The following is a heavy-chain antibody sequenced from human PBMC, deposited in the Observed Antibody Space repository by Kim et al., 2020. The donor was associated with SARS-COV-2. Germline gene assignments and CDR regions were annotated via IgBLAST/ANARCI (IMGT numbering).Heavy chain of an antibody. J-gene: IGHJ4*02. D-gene: IGHD4-17*01. CDR3: VSGDGHY. Sequence: GGSLRLSCAPSGFTFNNDWMNWVRQAPGKGLEWVAYIKNDGSAKYYADSVKGRFTISRDNTKNSLSLQMNSLRADDTAVYYCVSGDGHYCGRGTLVTVSA. CDR2: IKNDGSAK. V-gene: IGHV3-7*01. CDR1: GFTFNNDW.